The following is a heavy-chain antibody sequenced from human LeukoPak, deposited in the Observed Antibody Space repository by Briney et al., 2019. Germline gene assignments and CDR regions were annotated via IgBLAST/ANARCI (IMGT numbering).Heavy chain of an antibody. CDR1: GGSISSSSYY. Sequence: SETLSLTCTVSGGSISSSSYYWGWIRQPPGKGLEWIGSIYYSGSTYYNPSLKSRVTISADTSKNQFSLKLSSVTAADTAVYYCASSTASTGYCSSTSCYLEWGYWGQGTLVTVSS. V-gene: IGHV4-39*01. D-gene: IGHD2-2*01. CDR3: ASSTASTGYCSSTSCYLEWGY. CDR2: IYYSGST. J-gene: IGHJ4*02.